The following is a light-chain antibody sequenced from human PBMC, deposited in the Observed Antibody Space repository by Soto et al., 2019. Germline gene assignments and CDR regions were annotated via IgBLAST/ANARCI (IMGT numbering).Light chain of an antibody. J-gene: IGKJ5*01. CDR3: RHYATPSPAIT. V-gene: IGKV3-20*01. CDR1: QTISNNY. CDR2: GAS. Sequence: EIVLTQSPGTLSLSPGERATLSCRASQTISNNYLDWYQQKFGQAPRLLIFGASRRATGIPDRFSGSGSGTDFTLTISRLEPEDFAVYFCRHYATPSPAITFGPGTRLEIK.